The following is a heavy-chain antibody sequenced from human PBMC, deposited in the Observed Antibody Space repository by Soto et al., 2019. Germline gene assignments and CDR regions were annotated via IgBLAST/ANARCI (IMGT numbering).Heavy chain of an antibody. CDR1: GCSISSGAYY. CDR3: ARANEFDSSGLFDS. J-gene: IGHJ4*02. CDR2: IYHSGST. D-gene: IGHD3-22*01. V-gene: IGHV4-31*03. Sequence: PSETLSLTCTVSGCSISSGAYYWSWILQHPGKGLEWIGYIYHSGSTYYNPSLEGRVTLSVDTSRKQFSLKVSSVTAADTAVYYWARANEFDSSGLFDSWGPVTLVTVS.